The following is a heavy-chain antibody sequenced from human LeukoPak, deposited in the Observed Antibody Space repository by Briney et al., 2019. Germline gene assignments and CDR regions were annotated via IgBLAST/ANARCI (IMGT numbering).Heavy chain of an antibody. Sequence: PSETLSLTCTVSGGSISSSSYYWGWIRQPPGKGLEWIGYIYYSGSTNYNPSLKSRVTISVDTSKNQFSLKLSSVTAADTAVYYCARGQPHRTKNWFDPWGQGTLVTVSS. CDR3: ARGQPHRTKNWFDP. CDR2: IYYSGST. D-gene: IGHD6-13*01. V-gene: IGHV4-61*05. CDR1: GGSISSSSYY. J-gene: IGHJ5*02.